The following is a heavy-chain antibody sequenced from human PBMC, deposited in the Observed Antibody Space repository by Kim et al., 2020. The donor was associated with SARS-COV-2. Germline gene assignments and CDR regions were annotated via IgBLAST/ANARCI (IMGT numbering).Heavy chain of an antibody. J-gene: IGHJ4*02. CDR1: GGSIGSFY. D-gene: IGHD2-2*01. Sequence: SETLSLTCTVSGGSIGSFYWSWIRQPAGKGLEWIGRISTTAGTNYNPSLKSRVTMSLDTSNNQFSLNLNSVTAADTAVYYCARAEVGTADFDHWGQGTLVTVSS. CDR2: ISTTAGT. V-gene: IGHV4-4*07. CDR3: ARAEVGTADFDH.